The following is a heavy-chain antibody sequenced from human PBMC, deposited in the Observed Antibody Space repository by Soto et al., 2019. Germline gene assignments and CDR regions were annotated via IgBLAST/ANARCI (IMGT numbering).Heavy chain of an antibody. J-gene: IGHJ6*03. V-gene: IGHV1-18*01. D-gene: IGHD3-10*01. CDR3: ERENWRRSSGSYLTGSYYYYMDV. CDR2: ISAYNGNT. CDR1: GYTFTSYG. Sequence: GASVKVSCKASGYTFTSYGISWVRQAPGQGLEWMGWISAYNGNTNYAQKLQGRVTMTTDTSTSTAYMELRSLRSDDTAVYYCERENWRRSSGSYLTGSYYYYMDVWGKGTTVTVSS.